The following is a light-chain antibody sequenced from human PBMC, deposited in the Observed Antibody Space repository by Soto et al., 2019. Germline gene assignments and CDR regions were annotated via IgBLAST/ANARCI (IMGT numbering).Light chain of an antibody. CDR3: QQYGSSIT. J-gene: IGKJ5*01. CDR2: GAS. V-gene: IGKV3-20*01. CDR1: QTVTSSF. Sequence: EIVLTQSPGTLSLSTGERATLSCRASQTVTSSFLAWYQRKPGQAPRLLIYGASTRATGIPDRFSGSGSGTDFTLTINRLEPEDFAVYYCQQYGSSITFGQGTRLEIK.